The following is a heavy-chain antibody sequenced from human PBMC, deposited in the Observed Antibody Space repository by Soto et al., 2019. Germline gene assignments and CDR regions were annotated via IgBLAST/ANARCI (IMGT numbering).Heavy chain of an antibody. CDR1: GGSISSSSYY. V-gene: IGHV4-39*01. CDR3: AREDSSSWYRFDY. CDR2: IYYSGST. J-gene: IGHJ4*02. Sequence: PSETLSLTCTVSGGSISSSSYYWGWIRQPPGKGLEWIGSIYYSGSTYYNPSLKSRVTISVDTSKNQFSLKLSSVTAADTAVYYCAREDSSSWYRFDYWGQGTLVTVSS. D-gene: IGHD6-13*01.